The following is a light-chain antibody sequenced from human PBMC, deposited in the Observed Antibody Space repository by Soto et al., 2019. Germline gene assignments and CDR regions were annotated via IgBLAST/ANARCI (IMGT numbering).Light chain of an antibody. CDR2: DAS. Sequence: VMTQSPATVSVSPGERATLSCRASQSVSSYLAWYQQKPGQAPRLLIYDASNRATGIPARFSGSGSGTDFTLTISSLEPEDFAVYYCQQRSNWPPLFTFGPGTKVDIK. V-gene: IGKV3-11*01. CDR3: QQRSNWPPLFT. J-gene: IGKJ3*01. CDR1: QSVSSY.